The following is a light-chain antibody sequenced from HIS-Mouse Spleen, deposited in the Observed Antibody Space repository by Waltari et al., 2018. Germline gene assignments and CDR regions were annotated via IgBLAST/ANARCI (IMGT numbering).Light chain of an antibody. Sequence: QSALTQPASVSGSPRQSITISCTGTSRDLGGDNYVSWYQQPPGKAPKLMIYEVSNRPSGVSNRFSGSKSGNTASLTISGLQAEDEADYYCSSYTSSSTYVFGTGTKVTVL. CDR3: SSYTSSSTYV. CDR2: EVS. CDR1: SRDLGGDNY. V-gene: IGLV2-14*01. J-gene: IGLJ1*01.